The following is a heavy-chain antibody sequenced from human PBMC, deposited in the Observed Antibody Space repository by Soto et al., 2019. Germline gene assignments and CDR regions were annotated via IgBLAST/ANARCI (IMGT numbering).Heavy chain of an antibody. D-gene: IGHD3-22*01. V-gene: IGHV1-18*01. Sequence: ASVKVSCKASGYTFTSYGISWVRQAPGQGLEWMGWISAYNGNTNYAQKLQGRVTMTTDTSTSTAYMELRSLRSDDTAVYYCARPHSSGYYSGAFDIWGQGTMVPVSS. CDR3: ARPHSSGYYSGAFDI. CDR2: ISAYNGNT. CDR1: GYTFTSYG. J-gene: IGHJ3*02.